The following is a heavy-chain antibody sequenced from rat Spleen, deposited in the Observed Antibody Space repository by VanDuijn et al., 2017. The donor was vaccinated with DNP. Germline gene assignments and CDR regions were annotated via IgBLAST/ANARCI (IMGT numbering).Heavy chain of an antibody. CDR2: ISYDGSST. CDR1: GFTFSDYY. CDR3: ASGWDY. J-gene: IGHJ2*01. D-gene: IGHD1-12*02. V-gene: IGHV5-29*01. Sequence: EVQLVESDGGLVQPGRSLKLSCAASGFTFSDYYMAWVRQAPTKGLEWVATISYDGSSTYYRDSVKGRFTISRDNAKSTLYLQMDSLRSEDTATYYCASGWDYWGQGVMVTVSS.